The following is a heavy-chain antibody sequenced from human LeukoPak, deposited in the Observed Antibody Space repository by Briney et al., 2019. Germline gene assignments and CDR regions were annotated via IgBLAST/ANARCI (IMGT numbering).Heavy chain of an antibody. D-gene: IGHD6-13*01. V-gene: IGHV3-53*01. Sequence: GGPLRLSCAASGFTVSSNYMSWVRQAPGKGLEWVSVIYSGGSTYYADSVKGRFTISRDNSKNTLYLQMNSLRAEDTAVYYCARGSQQLPLDYWGQGTLVTVSS. CDR1: GFTVSSNY. CDR2: IYSGGST. CDR3: ARGSQQLPLDY. J-gene: IGHJ4*02.